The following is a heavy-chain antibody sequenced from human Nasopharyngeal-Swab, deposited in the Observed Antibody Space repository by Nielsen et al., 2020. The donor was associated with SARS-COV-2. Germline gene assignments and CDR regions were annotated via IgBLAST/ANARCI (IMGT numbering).Heavy chain of an antibody. CDR3: ARGGDPREVVAATDCFDP. J-gene: IGHJ5*02. V-gene: IGHV1-46*01. D-gene: IGHD2-15*01. Sequence: ASVKVSCKASGYTFTRYYIHWVRQAPGQGLEWMGIINPCCGSARYSQNFQGRVTMTRDTSTSTVYMELSSLRSEDTAVYYCARGGDPREVVAATDCFDPWGQGTLVTVSS. CDR1: GYTFTRYY. CDR2: INPCCGSA.